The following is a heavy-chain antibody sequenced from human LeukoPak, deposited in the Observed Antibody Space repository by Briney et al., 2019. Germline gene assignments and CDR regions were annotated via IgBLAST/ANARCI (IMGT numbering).Heavy chain of an antibody. J-gene: IGHJ3*01. CDR2: INYGGST. CDR3: ARGFPPGSGSRGSHAFDV. Sequence: SETLSLTCAVSEMSFSAYYWNWIRQSPGKGLEWIGEINYGGSTKYTPSLEGRGTILIDTSKNQSSLKLTSVTAADTAVYYCARGFPPGSGSRGSHAFDVWGQGTMVTVSS. D-gene: IGHD6-19*01. V-gene: IGHV4-34*01. CDR1: EMSFSAYY.